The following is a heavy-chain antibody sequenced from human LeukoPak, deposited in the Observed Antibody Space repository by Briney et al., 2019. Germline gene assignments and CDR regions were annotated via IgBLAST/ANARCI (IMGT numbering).Heavy chain of an antibody. CDR2: ISSSSSYI. D-gene: IGHD3-9*01. Sequence: PGGSPRLSCAASGFTFSSYSMNWVRQAPGKGLEWVSSISSSSSYIYYADSVKGRFTISRDNAKNSLYLQMNSLRAEDTAVYYCARDRVGYDILTGTNYGMDVWGQGTTVTVSS. CDR3: ARDRVGYDILTGTNYGMDV. V-gene: IGHV3-21*01. J-gene: IGHJ6*02. CDR1: GFTFSSYS.